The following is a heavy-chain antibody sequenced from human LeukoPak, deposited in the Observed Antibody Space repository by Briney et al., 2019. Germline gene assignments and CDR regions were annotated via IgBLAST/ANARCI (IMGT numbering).Heavy chain of an antibody. CDR3: AGGGDSSGWYAQFDY. CDR2: IYTSGST. J-gene: IGHJ4*02. Sequence: PSETLSLTRTVSGGSISSYYWSWIRQPAGKGLEWIGRIYTSGSTNYNPSLKSRVTMSVDTSKNQFSLKLSSVTAADTAVYYCAGGGDSSGWYAQFDYWGQGTLVTVSS. CDR1: GGSISSYY. D-gene: IGHD6-19*01. V-gene: IGHV4-4*07.